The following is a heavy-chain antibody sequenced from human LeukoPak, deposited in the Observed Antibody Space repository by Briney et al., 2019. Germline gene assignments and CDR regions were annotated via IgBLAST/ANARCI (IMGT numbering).Heavy chain of an antibody. CDR2: INPSGGST. CDR3: ARAPILIYGSGSYLFDY. CDR1: GYTFTSYY. V-gene: IGHV1-46*01. D-gene: IGHD3-10*01. Sequence: ASVKVSCKASGYTFTSYYMHWVRQAPGQGLEWMGIINPSGGSTSYAQKFQGRVTMTRDMSTSTVYMELSSLRSEDTAVYYCARAPILIYGSGSYLFDYWGQGTLVTVSS. J-gene: IGHJ4*02.